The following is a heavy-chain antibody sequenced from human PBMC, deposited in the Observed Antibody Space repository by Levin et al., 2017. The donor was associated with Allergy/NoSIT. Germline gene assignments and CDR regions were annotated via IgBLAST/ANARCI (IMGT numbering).Heavy chain of an antibody. CDR3: AREGWVGSVWTGTGY. CDR2: TYYRSKWYN. D-gene: IGHD6-19*01. CDR1: GDSVSSNSAA. V-gene: IGHV6-1*01. J-gene: IGHJ4*02. Sequence: SETLSLTCAISGDSVSSNSAAWNWIRQSPSRGLEWLGRTYYRSKWYNDYSLSVKSRIIINPDTSKNQFSLQVNSVTPEDTAVYYCAREGWVGSVWTGTGYWGQGALVTVSS.